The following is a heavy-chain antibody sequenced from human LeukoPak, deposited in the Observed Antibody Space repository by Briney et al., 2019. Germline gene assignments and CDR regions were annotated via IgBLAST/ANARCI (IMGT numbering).Heavy chain of an antibody. CDR1: GLTVSNNY. J-gene: IGHJ5*02. Sequence: GGSLRLSCVVSGLTVSNNYLSWVRQAPGKGLEWVSVIYSDGTTRNADSVKGRFTISRDNSKNTVYLQMDSLRAEDTAVYYCARDKDAWGQETLVTVSS. CDR3: ARDKDA. V-gene: IGHV3-66*01. CDR2: IYSDGTT.